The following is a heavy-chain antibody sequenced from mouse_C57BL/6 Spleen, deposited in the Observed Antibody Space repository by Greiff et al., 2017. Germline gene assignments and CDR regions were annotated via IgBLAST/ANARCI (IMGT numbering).Heavy chain of an antibody. J-gene: IGHJ1*03. CDR3: ARAVAIHWYFDV. Sequence: EVQLQESGPGLVKPSQSLSLTCSVTGYSITSGYYWNWIRQFPGNKLEWMGYISYDGSNNYNPSLKNRISITRDTSKNQFFLKLNSVTTEDTATYYCARAVAIHWYFDVWGTGTTVTVSS. CDR2: ISYDGSN. V-gene: IGHV3-6*01. D-gene: IGHD1-1*01. CDR1: GYSITSGYY.